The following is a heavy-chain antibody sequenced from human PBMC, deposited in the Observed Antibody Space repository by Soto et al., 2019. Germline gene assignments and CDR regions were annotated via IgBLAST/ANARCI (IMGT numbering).Heavy chain of an antibody. CDR3: TTWTYYDGIYYFDY. Sequence: GGSLRLSCAASGFTFSNAWVNWVRQAPGKGLEWVGHIKSKTDGGTTDYAAPVKGRFTISRDDSKNTLYLQMNSLKTEDTAVYYCTTWTYYDGIYYFDYWGQGTLVTVSS. J-gene: IGHJ4*02. V-gene: IGHV3-15*07. CDR1: GFTFSNAW. D-gene: IGHD3-22*01. CDR2: IKSKTDGGTT.